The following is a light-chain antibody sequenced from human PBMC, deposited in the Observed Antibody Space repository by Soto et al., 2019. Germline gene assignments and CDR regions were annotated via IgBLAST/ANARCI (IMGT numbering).Light chain of an antibody. Sequence: IVFTQSPDTLSVSPGERATLSCRARQSVDSSYLAWYKQKPGQAPRLLSHRASTRATGIPDRFSGSGSGTDFTLTISRLQPEDLEVYYCQQYGNSPRTFGQGTKVDIK. CDR1: QSVDSSY. CDR2: RAS. V-gene: IGKV3-20*01. J-gene: IGKJ1*01. CDR3: QQYGNSPRT.